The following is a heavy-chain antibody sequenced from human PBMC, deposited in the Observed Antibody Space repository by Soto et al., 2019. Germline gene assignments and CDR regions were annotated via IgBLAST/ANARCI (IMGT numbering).Heavy chain of an antibody. CDR2: ISDSGDTA. Sequence: SGFTFSSYAMSWFRQAPGKGLEWVAGISDSGDTASYADSVKGRVTISRDNSENTLYLQMNGLRADDTALYFCAKSRVFIGAIVTLLDSWGQGTQVTVS. CDR3: AKSRVFIGAIVTLLDS. V-gene: IGHV3-23*01. J-gene: IGHJ4*02. D-gene: IGHD3-16*02. CDR1: GFTFSSYA.